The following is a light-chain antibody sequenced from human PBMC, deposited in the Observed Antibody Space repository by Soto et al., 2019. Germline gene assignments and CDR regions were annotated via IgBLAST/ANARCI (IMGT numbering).Light chain of an antibody. V-gene: IGLV2-23*01. CDR3: CSYVGSHVM. J-gene: IGLJ3*02. Sequence: QSVLTQPASVSGSPGQSITISCTRTSSDVGSYNLVSWFQQHPDKAPKLLLYDGSKRPSGVSNRFSGSKSGNTASLTISGLQAEDEGDYYCCSYVGSHVMFGGGTQLTVL. CDR2: DGS. CDR1: SSDVGSYNL.